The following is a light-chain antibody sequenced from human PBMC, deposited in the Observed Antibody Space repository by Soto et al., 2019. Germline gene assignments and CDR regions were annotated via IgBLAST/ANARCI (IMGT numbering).Light chain of an antibody. J-gene: IGKJ1*01. Sequence: DIVLTQSPATLSLSPGERATLSCRASQSVSSYLAWYQQKPGQAPRLLIYDASSRATGIPARFSGSGSGTDFTLTISSLEPEDFAVYFCQQRSNWPVTFGXGTKVDIK. CDR3: QQRSNWPVT. CDR1: QSVSSY. CDR2: DAS. V-gene: IGKV3-11*01.